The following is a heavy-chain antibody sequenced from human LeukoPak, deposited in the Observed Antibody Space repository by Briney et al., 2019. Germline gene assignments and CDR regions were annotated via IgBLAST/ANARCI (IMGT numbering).Heavy chain of an antibody. D-gene: IGHD3-22*01. CDR2: INHSGFT. CDR3: ASGPPRDYDSSGFYYNY. Sequence: SETLSLTCAIYGGSFSGYYWSWIRQPPGKGLEWIGEINHSGFTNYNPSLKSRVTISEDTSKNKFALKLGSGAAAGTAVDYRASGPPRDYDSSGFYYNYWGQGTLVTVSS. V-gene: IGHV4-34*01. J-gene: IGHJ4*02. CDR1: GGSFSGYY.